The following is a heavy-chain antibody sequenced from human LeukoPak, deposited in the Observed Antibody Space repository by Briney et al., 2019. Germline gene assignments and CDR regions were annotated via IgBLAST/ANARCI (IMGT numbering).Heavy chain of an antibody. V-gene: IGHV3-7*01. Sequence: GGSLRLSCAASGFTFSSYWMGWVRQAPGKGLEWVANIKQDGSEKSYVDSVKGRFTISRDNAKNSLYLQMNSLRAEDTAVYYCARVITMIVVAPFDIWGQGTMVTVSS. J-gene: IGHJ3*02. CDR2: IKQDGSEK. CDR3: ARVITMIVVAPFDI. D-gene: IGHD3-22*01. CDR1: GFTFSSYW.